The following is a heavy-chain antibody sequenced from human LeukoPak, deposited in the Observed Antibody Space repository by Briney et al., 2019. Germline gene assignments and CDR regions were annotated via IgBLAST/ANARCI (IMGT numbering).Heavy chain of an antibody. Sequence: GASVKVSCKASGGTFSSYAISWVRQAPGQGLEWMGRIIPILGIANYAQKFQGRVTITADKSTSTAYMELSSLGSEDTAVYYCARDPQLDDYGDYWGQGTLVTVSS. CDR3: ARDPQLDDYGDY. D-gene: IGHD3-3*02. J-gene: IGHJ4*02. CDR1: GGTFSSYA. CDR2: IIPILGIA. V-gene: IGHV1-69*04.